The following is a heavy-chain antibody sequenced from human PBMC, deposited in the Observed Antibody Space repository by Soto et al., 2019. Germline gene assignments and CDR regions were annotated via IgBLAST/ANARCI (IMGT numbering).Heavy chain of an antibody. CDR2: ICWKDDK. Sequence: QITLKESGPTLVKPTQTLTLTCTYSGFSLTTSGAGVGWIRQPPGKALEWLALICWKDDKRYNPGLESRLTITKDTSKTHVILTLTNMDPVDTATYFGAHRYGRNYYRWYFDSWGQGTLVTVSS. D-gene: IGHD3-10*01. J-gene: IGHJ4*02. V-gene: IGHV2-5*01. CDR3: AHRYGRNYYRWYFDS. CDR1: GFSLTTSGAG.